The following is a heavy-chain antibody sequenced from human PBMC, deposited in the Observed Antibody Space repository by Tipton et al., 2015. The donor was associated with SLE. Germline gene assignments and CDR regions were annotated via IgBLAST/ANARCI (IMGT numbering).Heavy chain of an antibody. D-gene: IGHD4-17*01. CDR2: IYSSGDR. Sequence: TLSLTCTVSGGSISFDYWSWIRQSAGRGLEWIGRIYSSGDRDYNPPLRSRVTMPIDASQNRVSLRLKSVSAADTAVYYCARGSDGEYVRYFDVWGPGTLVTVSS. J-gene: IGHJ2*01. CDR1: GGSISFDY. V-gene: IGHV4-4*07. CDR3: ARGSDGEYVRYFDV.